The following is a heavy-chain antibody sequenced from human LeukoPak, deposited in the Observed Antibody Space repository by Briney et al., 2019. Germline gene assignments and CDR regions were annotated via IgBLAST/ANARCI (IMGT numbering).Heavy chain of an antibody. Sequence: SETLSLTCFVSGYAINIDYSWGWIRQSPGKGLEWIGVISHKGITHYNPSLRGRVTISEDTSKNQFSLKLSSVTAADTAVYYCARARDYYDILTGYYNSPYYYYMDVWGKGTTVTISS. CDR3: ARARDYYDILTGYYNSPYYYYMDV. D-gene: IGHD3-9*01. CDR1: GYAINIDYS. V-gene: IGHV4-38-2*02. J-gene: IGHJ6*03. CDR2: ISHKGIT.